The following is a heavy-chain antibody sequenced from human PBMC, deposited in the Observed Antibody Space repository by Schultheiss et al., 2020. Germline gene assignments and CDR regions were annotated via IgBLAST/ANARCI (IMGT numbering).Heavy chain of an antibody. CDR3: ARDTHYYDSSGYSLDY. D-gene: IGHD3-22*01. Sequence: SETLSLTCTVSGGSVSSGSYYWSWIRQPPGKGLEWIGYIYYSGSTNYNPSLKSRVTISVDTSKNQFSLKLSSVTAADTAVYYCARDTHYYDSSGYSLDYWGQGTLVTVSS. J-gene: IGHJ4*02. CDR1: GGSVSSGSYY. CDR2: IYYSGST. V-gene: IGHV4-61*01.